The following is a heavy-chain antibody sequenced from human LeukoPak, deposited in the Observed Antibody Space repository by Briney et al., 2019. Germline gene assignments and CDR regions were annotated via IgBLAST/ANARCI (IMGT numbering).Heavy chain of an antibody. CDR3: ARGVAHSTTTSGPCDI. D-gene: IGHD2/OR15-2a*01. CDR1: GGSISSYY. V-gene: IGHV4-59*01. CDR2: IHYSGST. J-gene: IGHJ3*02. Sequence: SETLSLTCTVSGGSISSYYWSWIRQPPGKGLEWIGYIHYSGSTNYNAPLKSRVTISIDTSKNQFSLKVRSVTAADTAVYFCARGVAHSTTTSGPCDIWGQGTMVTVSS.